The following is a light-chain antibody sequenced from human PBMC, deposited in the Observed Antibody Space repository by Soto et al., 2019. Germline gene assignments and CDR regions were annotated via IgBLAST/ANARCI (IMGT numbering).Light chain of an antibody. V-gene: IGKV1-39*01. Sequence: DILMTPSPASLSASVGLSVTITCRASQRISSYLSWYQQKPGKAPKLLIYAASNFQTGVPSRFSGGGSGTNSTLLISSLQPEDFSTYYCQQTYSTPWTFGQGTKVQLK. CDR2: AAS. J-gene: IGKJ1*01. CDR3: QQTYSTPWT. CDR1: QRISSY.